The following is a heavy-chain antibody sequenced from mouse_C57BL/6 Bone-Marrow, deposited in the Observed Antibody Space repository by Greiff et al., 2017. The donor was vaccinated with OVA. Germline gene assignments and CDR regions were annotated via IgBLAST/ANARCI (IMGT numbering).Heavy chain of an antibody. CDR1: GYTFTDYN. Sequence: EVQLVESGPELAKPGASVKIPCKASGYTFTDYNMDWVKQSHGKSLEWIGDINSNNGGTIYNQKLKGKATLTVDKSSSTAYMELRSLTSEDTAVYYCARGGYYDYDGGAWFAYWGQGTLVTVSA. J-gene: IGHJ3*01. V-gene: IGHV1-18*01. D-gene: IGHD2-4*01. CDR2: INSNNGGT. CDR3: ARGGYYDYDGGAWFAY.